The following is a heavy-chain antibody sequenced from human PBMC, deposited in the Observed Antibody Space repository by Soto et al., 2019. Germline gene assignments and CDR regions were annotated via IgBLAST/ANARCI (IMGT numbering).Heavy chain of an antibody. CDR2: IYHTGTT. J-gene: IGHJ4*02. CDR1: GGSISRYY. D-gene: IGHD4-17*01. V-gene: IGHV4-59*08. CDR3: ARLSAGHGDNHDY. Sequence: QVQLEESGPGLVKPSETLSLTCTVSGGSISRYYWSWIRQSPGKGLEWIGYIYHTGTTDYNPSLKSRVTISVDTSKKQFSLRVRSVTAADTAIYYCARLSAGHGDNHDYWGQGTLVTVSS.